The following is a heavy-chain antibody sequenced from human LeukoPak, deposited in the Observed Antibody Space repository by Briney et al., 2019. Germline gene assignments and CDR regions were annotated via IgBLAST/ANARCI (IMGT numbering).Heavy chain of an antibody. CDR2: IYYSGST. Sequence: SETLSLTCTVSGGSISNYYWSWIRQPPGKGLEWIGYIYYSGSTNDNPSLKSRVTISVDTSKNQFSLTLSSVTVADTAVYYCAREIAAAGTGGAFDIWGQGTMVTVSS. CDR1: GGSISNYY. D-gene: IGHD6-13*01. J-gene: IGHJ3*02. V-gene: IGHV4-59*01. CDR3: AREIAAAGTGGAFDI.